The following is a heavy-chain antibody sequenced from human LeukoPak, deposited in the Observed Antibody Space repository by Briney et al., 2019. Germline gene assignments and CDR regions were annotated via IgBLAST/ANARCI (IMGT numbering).Heavy chain of an antibody. J-gene: IGHJ4*02. CDR3: ATLGWLQPADFFDY. D-gene: IGHD5-24*01. CDR1: GYTFTGYY. CDR2: INPNTGGT. V-gene: IGHV1-2*02. Sequence: ASVKVSCKASGYTFTGYYMHWVRQAPGQGLEWMGWINPNTGGTNHVQKFQGRVTMTRDTSISTAYMELSRLRSDDTAVYYCATLGWLQPADFFDYWAREPWSPSPQ.